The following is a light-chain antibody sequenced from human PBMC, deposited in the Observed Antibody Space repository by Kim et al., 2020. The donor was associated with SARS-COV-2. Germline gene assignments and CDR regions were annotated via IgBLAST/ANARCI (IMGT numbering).Light chain of an antibody. CDR2: EDN. Sequence: GKPVTISCTRRSGSIASNYVQWYQQRPGSSPTTVIYEDNQRPSGVPDRFSGSIDSSSNSASLTISGLKTEDEADYYCQSYDSSTWVFGGGTQLTVL. J-gene: IGLJ3*02. CDR3: QSYDSSTWV. CDR1: SGSIASNY. V-gene: IGLV6-57*01.